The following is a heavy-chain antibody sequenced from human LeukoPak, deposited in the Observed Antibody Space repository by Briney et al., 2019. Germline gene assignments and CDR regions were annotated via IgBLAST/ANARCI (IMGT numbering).Heavy chain of an antibody. CDR2: ISYDGSNK. CDR3: AKVRVNCGGDCYPGYFDY. D-gene: IGHD2-21*01. V-gene: IGHV3-30-3*01. CDR1: GFTFSTNA. Sequence: GGSLRLSCAASGFTFSTNAMHWVRQAPGKGLEWVAGISYDGSNKYYADSVKGRFTISRDNSKNTLNLQMNSLRAEDTAVYYCAKVRVNCGGDCYPGYFDYWGQGTLVTVSS. J-gene: IGHJ4*02.